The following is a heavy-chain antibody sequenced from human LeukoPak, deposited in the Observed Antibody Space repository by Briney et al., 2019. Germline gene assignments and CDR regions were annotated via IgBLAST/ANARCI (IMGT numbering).Heavy chain of an antibody. CDR3: AREELRFLEWLQYYYYGMDV. CDR1: GFTFSSYA. Sequence: PGGSLRLSCAASGFTFSSYAMHWVRQAPGKGLEWVAVISYDGSNKYYADSVKGRFTISRDNSKHTLYLQMNSLRAEDTAVYYCAREELRFLEWLQYYYYGMDVWGQGTTVTVSS. V-gene: IGHV3-30*04. J-gene: IGHJ6*02. D-gene: IGHD3-3*01. CDR2: ISYDGSNK.